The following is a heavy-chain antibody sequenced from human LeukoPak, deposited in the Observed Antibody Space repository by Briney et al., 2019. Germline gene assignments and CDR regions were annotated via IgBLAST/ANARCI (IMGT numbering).Heavy chain of an antibody. CDR2: STRSGST. Sequence: SETLSLTCAVYGESFSDHYWTWIRQPPGKGLEWIGESTRSGSTNYNPSLKSRVTISVDTSKSQFSLKLTSMTAADTAVYYCARGRTGAAALDFWGPGTLVTVSS. D-gene: IGHD2-2*01. J-gene: IGHJ4*02. CDR1: GESFSDHY. CDR3: ARGRTGAAALDF. V-gene: IGHV4-34*01.